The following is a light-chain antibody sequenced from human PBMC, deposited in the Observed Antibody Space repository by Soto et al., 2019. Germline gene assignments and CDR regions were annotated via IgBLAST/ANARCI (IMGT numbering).Light chain of an antibody. CDR1: LSVTSDY. CDR2: GAS. Sequence: VLTQSPGTLSLSPGDRATLSCRASLSVTSDYLAWYQQKPGQAPRLLISGASSRATGIPDRFSGSGYGTDFTLTISRLEPEDFAVYYCQQYGSSPLTFGGGTKVEIK. V-gene: IGKV3-20*01. J-gene: IGKJ4*01. CDR3: QQYGSSPLT.